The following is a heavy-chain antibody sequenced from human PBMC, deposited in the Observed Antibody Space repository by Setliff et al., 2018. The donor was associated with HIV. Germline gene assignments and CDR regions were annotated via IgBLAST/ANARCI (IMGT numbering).Heavy chain of an antibody. CDR1: GGSFSGYN. V-gene: IGHV4-34*01. CDR3: VRGRRDFSSSFSPNFDY. D-gene: IGHD6-6*01. J-gene: IGHJ4*02. Sequence: PSETLSLTCAVYGGSFSGYNWNWIRQSPGKGLEWIGKIDHSGGTDYNPSLLSRVTISKDTSKNQFSLILSSVTAADTAVYFCVRGRRDFSSSFSPNFDYWGQGTLVT. CDR2: IDHSGGT.